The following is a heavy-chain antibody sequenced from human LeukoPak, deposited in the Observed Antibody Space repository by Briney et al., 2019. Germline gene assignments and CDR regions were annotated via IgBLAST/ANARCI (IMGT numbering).Heavy chain of an antibody. Sequence: SQTLSLTCTVSGGSISSGGYYWSWIRQHPGQGLEWIGYIYYSGSTYYNPSLKSRVTISVDTSKNQFSLKLSSVTAADTAVYYCARTDTAMAPFDYWGQGTLVTVSS. D-gene: IGHD5-18*01. CDR3: ARTDTAMAPFDY. CDR1: GGSISSGGYY. V-gene: IGHV4-31*03. CDR2: IYYSGST. J-gene: IGHJ4*02.